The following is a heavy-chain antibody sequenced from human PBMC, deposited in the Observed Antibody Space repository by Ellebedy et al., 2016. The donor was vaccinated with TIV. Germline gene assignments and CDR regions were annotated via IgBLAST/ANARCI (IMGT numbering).Heavy chain of an antibody. Sequence: GGSLRLSXKGSGYSFTSYWIGWVRQMPGKGLEWMGIIYPGDSDTRYSPSFQGQVTISADKSISTAYLQWSSLKASDTAMYYCASLQWPRCNWGQGTLVTVSS. CDR2: IYPGDSDT. V-gene: IGHV5-51*01. CDR3: ASLQWPRCN. CDR1: GYSFTSYW. D-gene: IGHD6-19*01. J-gene: IGHJ4*02.